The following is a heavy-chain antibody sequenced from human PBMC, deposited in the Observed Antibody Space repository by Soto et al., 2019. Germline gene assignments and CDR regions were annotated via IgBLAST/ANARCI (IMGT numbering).Heavy chain of an antibody. D-gene: IGHD2-2*01. CDR3: ARSQGSSTSLEIYDYYYYGMDV. Sequence: ASVKVSCQASGGTFISYAISLVRQAPGQGLEWMGGIIPISETTNYAQKFQGRVTITADESKSTAYMELSSLRSEDTAVYYCARSQGSSTSLEIYDYYYYGMDVWGQGTTVTVS. V-gene: IGHV1-69*13. CDR1: GGTFISYA. J-gene: IGHJ6*02. CDR2: IIPISETT.